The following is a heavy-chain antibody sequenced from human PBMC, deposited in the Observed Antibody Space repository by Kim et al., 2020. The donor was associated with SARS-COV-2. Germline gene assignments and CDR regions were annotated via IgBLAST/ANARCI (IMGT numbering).Heavy chain of an antibody. CDR1: GFTFSSYS. J-gene: IGHJ4*02. Sequence: GGSLRLSCAASGFTFSSYSMNWVRQAPGKGLEWVSSISSSSSYIYYADSVKGRFTISRDNAKNSLYLQMNSLRAEDTAVYYCARDKVEQWLVPFDYWGQGTLVTVSS. CDR2: ISSSSSYI. V-gene: IGHV3-21*01. D-gene: IGHD6-19*01. CDR3: ARDKVEQWLVPFDY.